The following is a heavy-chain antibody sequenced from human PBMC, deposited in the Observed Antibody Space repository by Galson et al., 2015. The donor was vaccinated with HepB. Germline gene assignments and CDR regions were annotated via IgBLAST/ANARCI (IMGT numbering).Heavy chain of an antibody. CDR3: AARYSRTYSQPLDN. D-gene: IGHD1-26*01. Sequence: SVKVSCKVSGSSLTDLSIHWVRQVPGEGLEWVGGFDSGNGEMIYAQKFQGRVTMAEDTSTDTAYLTLTSLRSEDTALYYCAARYSRTYSQPLDNWGQGTQVIVSS. V-gene: IGHV1-24*01. CDR1: GSSLTDLS. J-gene: IGHJ4*02. CDR2: FDSGNGEM.